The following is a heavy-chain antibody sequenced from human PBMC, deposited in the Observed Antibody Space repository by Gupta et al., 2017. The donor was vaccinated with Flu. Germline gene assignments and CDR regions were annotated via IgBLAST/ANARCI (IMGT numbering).Heavy chain of an antibody. CDR2: VGAGGDRT. J-gene: IGHJ4*02. Sequence: EVQLLESGGALVQPGGSLRLSCAASGLTFSDYAINWVRQAPGTGLEWVSTVGAGGDRTYYADSVMGRFTISRDNSKNTVYLQMNSLRGDDTAVYYCAKDRSGNPAIDYWGQGTLVTVSA. CDR3: AKDRSGNPAIDY. V-gene: IGHV3-23*01. CDR1: GLTFSDYA. D-gene: IGHD6-13*01.